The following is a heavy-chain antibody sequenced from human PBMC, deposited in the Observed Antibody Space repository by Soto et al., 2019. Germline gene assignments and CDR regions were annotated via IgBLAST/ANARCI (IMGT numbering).Heavy chain of an antibody. J-gene: IGHJ3*02. V-gene: IGHV1-69*06. CDR2: IIPIFGTA. Sequence: SVKVSCKASGGTFSSYAISWVRQAPGQGLEWMGGIIPIFGTANYAQKFQGRVTITADKSTSTAYMELSSLRSEDTAVYYCARVRYYYDSSGRDAFDIWGQGTMVTVSS. CDR1: GGTFSSYA. D-gene: IGHD3-22*01. CDR3: ARVRYYYDSSGRDAFDI.